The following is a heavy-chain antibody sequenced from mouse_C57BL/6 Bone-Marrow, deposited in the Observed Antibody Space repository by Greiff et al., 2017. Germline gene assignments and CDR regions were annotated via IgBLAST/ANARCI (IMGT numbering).Heavy chain of an antibody. CDR3: AQFSYYYGSPAWFAY. D-gene: IGHD1-1*01. V-gene: IGHV14-2*01. CDR1: GFNIKDYY. CDR2: FDPEDGET. Sequence: VQLQQSGAELVKPGASVKLSCTASGFNIKDYYMHWVKQRTEQGLEWIGRFDPEDGETKYAPKFQGKATITADTSSNTAYLQLSSLTSEDTAVYYCAQFSYYYGSPAWFAYWGQGTLVTVSA. J-gene: IGHJ3*01.